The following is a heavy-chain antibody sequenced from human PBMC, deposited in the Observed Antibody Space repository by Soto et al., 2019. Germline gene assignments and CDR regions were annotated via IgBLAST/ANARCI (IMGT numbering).Heavy chain of an antibody. CDR2: ISGGGRGA. V-gene: IGHV3-23*01. J-gene: IGHJ4*02. CDR3: AIDLWWYTH. CDR1: GFTFSDHA. D-gene: IGHD2-15*01. Sequence: EVQLLESGGGLVQPGGSLRLSCTASGFTFSDHAMTWVRQAPGKGLEWLSGISGGGRGAYYADSVKGRSTVSRANSNNTLFLQMDSLRVEDTAVYYCAIDLWWYTHWGQGTLVTVSS.